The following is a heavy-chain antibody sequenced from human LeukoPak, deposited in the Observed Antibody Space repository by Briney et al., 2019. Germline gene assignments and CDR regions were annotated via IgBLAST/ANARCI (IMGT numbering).Heavy chain of an antibody. CDR3: ASLTMIVVP. CDR1: GVSFSGYY. V-gene: IGHV4-34*01. D-gene: IGHD3-22*01. J-gene: IGHJ4*02. Sequence: NSSETLSLTCAVYGVSFSGYYWSWIRQSPGKGLEWIGEINHSGSTNYSPSLKSRVTISVDTSKNQFSLKLSSVTAADTAAYYCASLTMIVVPWGQGTLVTVSS. CDR2: INHSGST.